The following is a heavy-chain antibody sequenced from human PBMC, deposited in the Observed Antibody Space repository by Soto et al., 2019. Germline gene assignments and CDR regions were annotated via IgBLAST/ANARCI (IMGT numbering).Heavy chain of an antibody. CDR2: IKQDGTEN. Sequence: EVQLVESGGGLVQPGGSLRLSCAASGFTFSNYWMSWVRQAPGKGLEWVANIKQDGTENNYVDSVRGRFTISRDNAKNSLDLQMNSLTAEDTAVYYCAIVAIWGQGTLVTVSS. CDR1: GFTFSNYW. V-gene: IGHV3-7*01. D-gene: IGHD5-12*01. CDR3: AIVAI. J-gene: IGHJ4*02.